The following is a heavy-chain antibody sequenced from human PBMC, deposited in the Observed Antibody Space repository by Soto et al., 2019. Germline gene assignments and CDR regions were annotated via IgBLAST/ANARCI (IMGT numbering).Heavy chain of an antibody. CDR2: IIPMFGTA. CDR3: ARVGPAHYYDSSGYYSPLDY. D-gene: IGHD3-22*01. Sequence: QVQLVQSGAEVKKPGSSVKVSCKASGDTFSSYAINWVRQAPGQGLEWMGGIIPMFGTANYPQKFMGRVTIPAGESTSTVYMELSSMRSEDTAVYYCARVGPAHYYDSSGYYSPLDYWGQGTLVTVSS. V-gene: IGHV1-69*01. J-gene: IGHJ4*02. CDR1: GDTFSSYA.